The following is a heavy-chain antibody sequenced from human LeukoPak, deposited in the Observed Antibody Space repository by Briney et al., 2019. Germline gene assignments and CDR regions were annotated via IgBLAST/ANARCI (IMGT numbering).Heavy chain of an antibody. J-gene: IGHJ6*03. V-gene: IGHV3-48*01. CDR3: AKAPTYYYGSGSYYFYYYYMDV. CDR2: ISSSSSLI. Sequence: GGSLRLSCAASGFTFVSYNMNWVRQAPGKGLEWVAYISSSSSLIYYAGSVKGRFTVSRDSAKRSLYLQMNSLRAEDTAVYYCAKAPTYYYGSGSYYFYYYYMDVWGKGTTVTISS. CDR1: GFTFVSYN. D-gene: IGHD3-10*01.